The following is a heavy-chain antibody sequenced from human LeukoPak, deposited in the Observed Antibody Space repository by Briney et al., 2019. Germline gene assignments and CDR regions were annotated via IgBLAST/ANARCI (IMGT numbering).Heavy chain of an antibody. CDR1: GYTFTSYG. CDR2: ISAYNGNT. D-gene: IGHD3-22*01. J-gene: IGHJ4*02. Sequence: ASVKVSCKASGYTFTSYGVSWVRQAPGQGLEWMGWISAYNGNTNYAQKLQGRVTMTTDTSTSTAYMELRSLRSDDTAVYYCARVGYYDSSGYWDYWGQGTLVTVSS. V-gene: IGHV1-18*01. CDR3: ARVGYYDSSGYWDY.